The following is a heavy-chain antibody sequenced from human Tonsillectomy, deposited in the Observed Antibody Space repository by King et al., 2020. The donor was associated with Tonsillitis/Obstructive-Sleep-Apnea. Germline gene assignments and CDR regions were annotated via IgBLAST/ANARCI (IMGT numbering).Heavy chain of an antibody. CDR1: GGSVSSGSYY. J-gene: IGHJ5*01. Sequence: QLQESGPGLVKPSETLSLTCTVSGGSVSSGSYYWIWIRQPPGKGLEWIGYIYYSGSTNYNPSLKSRVTISVDTSKNQFSLKLSSVTAADTAVYYCAGSLQGGDGSGYCDSWGQGTLVTVSS. V-gene: IGHV4-61*01. CDR3: AGSLQGGDGSGYCDS. CDR2: IYYSGST. D-gene: IGHD3-22*01.